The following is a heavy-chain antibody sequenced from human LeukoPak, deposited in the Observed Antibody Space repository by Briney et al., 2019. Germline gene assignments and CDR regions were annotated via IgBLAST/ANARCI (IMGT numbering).Heavy chain of an antibody. D-gene: IGHD3-22*01. CDR2: ISGNSSDI. CDR1: GFTFIDYR. J-gene: IGHJ4*02. Sequence: GGSLRLSCAASGFTFIDYRMNWVRQAPGKGLEWVSSISGNSSDIYYAASVKGRFTISRDNAKNSLYLQMNSLGAEDTAVYYCARGAPITMIVVVMAYWGQGTLVTVSS. CDR3: ARGAPITMIVVVMAY. V-gene: IGHV3-21*01.